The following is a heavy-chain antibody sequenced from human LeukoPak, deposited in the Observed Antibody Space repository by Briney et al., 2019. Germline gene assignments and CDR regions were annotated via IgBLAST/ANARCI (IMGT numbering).Heavy chain of an antibody. J-gene: IGHJ4*02. CDR2: IYHSGST. CDR1: GYSISSRYY. V-gene: IGHV4-38-2*01. D-gene: IGHD4-17*01. Sequence: KPSETLSLTCAVSGYSISSRYYWGWSRQPPGKGLEWIGSIYHSGSTYYNPSLKSRVSISADTSKNQFSLKLSSVTAADTAVYYCARGIAGYGDYLDYWGQGALVTVSS. CDR3: ARGIAGYGDYLDY.